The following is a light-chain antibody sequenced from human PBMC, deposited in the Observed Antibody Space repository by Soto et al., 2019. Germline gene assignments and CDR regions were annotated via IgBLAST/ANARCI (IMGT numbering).Light chain of an antibody. Sequence: EVVLTQSPGTLSLSPGERVTLSCRASQSVTSTYLAWYQQKVGQAPRLLIYGASSRATGIPDRFSGRGSGTDFTLTISRLEPEDFAMYYCQHYDGSPPLYTFGQGTKLEIK. CDR3: QHYDGSPPLYT. V-gene: IGKV3-20*01. CDR2: GAS. J-gene: IGKJ2*01. CDR1: QSVTSTY.